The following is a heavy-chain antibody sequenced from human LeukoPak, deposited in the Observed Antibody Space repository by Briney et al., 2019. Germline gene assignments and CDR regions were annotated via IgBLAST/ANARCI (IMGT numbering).Heavy chain of an antibody. CDR2: FYYSALT. CDR3: ARHWGPSFGELPRLYYYYYDMDV. J-gene: IGHJ6*02. V-gene: IGHV4-59*08. D-gene: IGHD3-10*01. Sequence: PSEPLSSTGTVPGGAISTYCWTWIRKPPGKGLEWFGSFYYSALTHYNPSLRRRVTISVDTSRNQFSLKLSSVTAADTAVYYCARHWGPSFGELPRLYYYYYDMDVWGQGTTVTVSS. CDR1: GGAISTYC.